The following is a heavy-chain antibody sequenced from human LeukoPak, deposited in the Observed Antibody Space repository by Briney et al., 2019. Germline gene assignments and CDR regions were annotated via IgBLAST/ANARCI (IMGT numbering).Heavy chain of an antibody. Sequence: GGSLRLSXAASGXTFSSYAMSWVRQAPGKGLEWVSAISGSGGSTYYADSVKGRFTISRDNSKNTLYLQMNSLRAEDTAVYYCAKYRSSWNGDFDYWGQGTLVTVSS. J-gene: IGHJ4*02. D-gene: IGHD6-13*01. CDR3: AKYRSSWNGDFDY. V-gene: IGHV3-23*01. CDR2: ISGSGGST. CDR1: GXTFSSYA.